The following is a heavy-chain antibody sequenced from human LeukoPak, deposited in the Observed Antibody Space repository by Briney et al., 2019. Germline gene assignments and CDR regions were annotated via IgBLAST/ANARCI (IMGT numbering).Heavy chain of an antibody. V-gene: IGHV1-58*02. J-gene: IGHJ6*02. CDR3: AAPTRYYYYYGMDV. CDR2: IVVGSGNT. Sequence: ASVKVSCKASGFTFTSSAMQWVRQARGQRLEWIGWIVVGSGNTNYAQKFQERVTITRDMSTSTAYMELSSLRSEDTAVYYCAAPTRYYYYYGMDVWGQGTTVTVSS. CDR1: GFTFTSSA.